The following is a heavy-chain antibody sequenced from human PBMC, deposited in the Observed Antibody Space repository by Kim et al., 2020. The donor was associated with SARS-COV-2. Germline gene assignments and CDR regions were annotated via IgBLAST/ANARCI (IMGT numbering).Heavy chain of an antibody. CDR2: IKSKTDGGTT. CDR3: TTGDPTRYSSSWYYFDY. CDR1: GFTFSNAW. V-gene: IGHV3-15*01. J-gene: IGHJ4*02. D-gene: IGHD6-13*01. Sequence: GGSLRLSCAASGFTFSNAWMSWVRQAPGKGLEWVGRIKSKTDGGTTDYAAPVKGRFTISRDDSKNTLYLQMNSLKTEDTAVYYCTTGDPTRYSSSWYYFDYWGQGTLVTVSS.